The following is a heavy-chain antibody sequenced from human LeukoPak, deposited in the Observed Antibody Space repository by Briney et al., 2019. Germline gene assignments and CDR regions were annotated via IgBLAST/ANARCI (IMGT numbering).Heavy chain of an antibody. D-gene: IGHD3-16*02. V-gene: IGHV3-69-1*01. J-gene: IGHJ3*02. Sequence: GGSLRLSCAASGYTLRDNAVNWVGQVPGKGLEWVSSISSSDIYYADSVKGRFTISRDNAKNSLFLQMNSLRAEDTAVYYCVSGNDPDYVWGTYRLDAFDIWGEGTMVIVSS. CDR1: GYTLRDNA. CDR3: VSGNDPDYVWGTYRLDAFDI. CDR2: ISSSDI.